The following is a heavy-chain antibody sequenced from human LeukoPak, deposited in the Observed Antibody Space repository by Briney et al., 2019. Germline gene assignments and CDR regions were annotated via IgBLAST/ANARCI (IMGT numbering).Heavy chain of an antibody. V-gene: IGHV4-38-2*02. D-gene: IGHD1-1*01. CDR3: ARVNWVVDY. CDR1: SYSISSGYH. CDR2: IYRSGIT. Sequence: PSETLSVTCTVSSYSISSGYHWGWIRQPPGKGLEWIGNIYRSGITYYNPSLKSRVTMSVDTSKNQFSLKLSSVTAADTAIYYCARVNWVVDYWGQGTLVTVSS. J-gene: IGHJ4*02.